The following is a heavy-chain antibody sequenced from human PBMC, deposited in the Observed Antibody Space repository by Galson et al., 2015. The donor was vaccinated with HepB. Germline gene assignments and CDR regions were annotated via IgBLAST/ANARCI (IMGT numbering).Heavy chain of an antibody. J-gene: IGHJ3*02. Sequence: SLRLSCAASGFTFSDYSMSWVRQAPGKGLEWVSYISGSGSSIYYADSVKGRFTISRDNAKNTLYLQMNSLRAEDTAVYYCARGGVIVVVAFDIWGQGTMVTVSS. CDR1: GFTFSDYS. V-gene: IGHV3-11*01. CDR2: ISGSGSSI. CDR3: ARGGVIVVVAFDI. D-gene: IGHD2-15*01.